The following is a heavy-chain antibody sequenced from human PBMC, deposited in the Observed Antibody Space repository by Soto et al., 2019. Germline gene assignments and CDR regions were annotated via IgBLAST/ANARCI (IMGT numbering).Heavy chain of an antibody. CDR1: GYSFSNYS. V-gene: IGHV1-46*01. Sequence: VQLVQSGAEVKKPGASVQVSCKTSGYSFSNYSMHWVRQVPGQGLEWMGKINPNGGSTSLAQKYKDAVTLTRDTSTNTVYMELSSLTSEETAVYYCARDGVQLWPRYSFDYSGQGTLVTVSS. CDR3: ARDGVQLWPRYSFDY. J-gene: IGHJ4*02. D-gene: IGHD1-1*01. CDR2: INPNGGST.